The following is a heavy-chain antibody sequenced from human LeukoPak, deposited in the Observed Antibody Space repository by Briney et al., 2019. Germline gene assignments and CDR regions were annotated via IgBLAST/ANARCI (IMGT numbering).Heavy chain of an antibody. J-gene: IGHJ3*02. Sequence: PSETLSLTCTVSGGSISSGGYYWSWIRQHPGKGLEWIGYIYYSGSTYYNPSLKSRVTISVDTSKNQFSLKLSSVTAADTAVYYCARVGGEDYDILTGYFGPLDIWGQGTKVTVSS. CDR3: ARVGGEDYDILTGYFGPLDI. D-gene: IGHD3-9*01. CDR2: IYYSGST. CDR1: GGSISSGGYY. V-gene: IGHV4-31*03.